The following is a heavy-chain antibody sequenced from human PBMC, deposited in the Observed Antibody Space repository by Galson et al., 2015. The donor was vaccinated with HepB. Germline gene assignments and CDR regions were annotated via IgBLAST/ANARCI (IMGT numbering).Heavy chain of an antibody. CDR1: GYTFTSYD. CDR2: MNPNSGDT. J-gene: IGHJ4*02. D-gene: IGHD6-13*01. Sequence: SVKVSCKASGYTFTSYDINWVRQAAGQGLEWMGWMNPNSGDTNYAQKLQGRVTMTTDTSTSTAYMELRSLRSDDTAVYYCARATAEQQLVHSFDYWGQGTLVTVSS. CDR3: ARATAEQQLVHSFDY. V-gene: IGHV1-18*01.